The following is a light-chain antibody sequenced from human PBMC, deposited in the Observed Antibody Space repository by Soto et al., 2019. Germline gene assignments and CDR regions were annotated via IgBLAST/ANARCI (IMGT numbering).Light chain of an antibody. J-gene: IGLJ3*02. Sequence: QSALTQPASVSGSPGQSITISCTGTSSDIGRYDYVSWYQQFPGKAPKLMIYRVINRPSGVSDRFSGSKSGNSASLSISGLQPADEASYFCGSYTSATTWVFGGGTKLTVL. V-gene: IGLV2-14*03. CDR1: SSDIGRYDY. CDR2: RVI. CDR3: GSYTSATTWV.